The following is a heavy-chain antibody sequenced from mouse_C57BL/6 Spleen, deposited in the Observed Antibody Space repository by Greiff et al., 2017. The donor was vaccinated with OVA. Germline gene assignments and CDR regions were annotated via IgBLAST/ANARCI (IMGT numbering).Heavy chain of an antibody. CDR3: AWLRQGYWYFDV. Sequence: VQLQQPGTELVKPGASVKLSCKASGYTFTSYWMHWVKQRPGQGLEWIGNINPSNGGTNYNEKFKSKATLTVEKSSSTAYMQLSSLTSEDSAVYYCAWLRQGYWYFDVWGTGTTVTVSS. V-gene: IGHV1-53*01. J-gene: IGHJ1*03. D-gene: IGHD2-2*01. CDR2: INPSNGGT. CDR1: GYTFTSYW.